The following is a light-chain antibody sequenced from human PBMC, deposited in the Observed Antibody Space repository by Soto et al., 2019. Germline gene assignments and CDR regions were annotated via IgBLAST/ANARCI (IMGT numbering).Light chain of an antibody. CDR3: SSYTIITTPFV. J-gene: IGLJ1*01. V-gene: IGLV2-14*01. CDR2: EVS. CDR1: TSAVGSSNY. Sequence: QSVLTQPASVSGSPGQSITISCTGSTSAVGSSNYVSWYQQHPGKAPKLILYEVSHRPSGVSDRFSGSKSGNTASLTVSWLQAEDEADYYCSSYTIITTPFVFGSGTKLTVL.